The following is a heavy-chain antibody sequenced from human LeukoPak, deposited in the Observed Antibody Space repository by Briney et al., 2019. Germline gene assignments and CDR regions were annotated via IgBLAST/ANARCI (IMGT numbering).Heavy chain of an antibody. CDR3: ASCHCTNGVCYGECEYFQE. D-gene: IGHD2-8*01. CDR2: IGPYTGKT. CDR1: GGTFSSYA. V-gene: IGHV1-18*01. Sequence: GASVKVSCKASGGTFSSYAISWVRQAPGQGLEWMGWIGPYTGKTNYAQKFQGRVTVTTDTSTTTAYMELRSLRSDDTAVYYCASCHCTNGVCYGECEYFQEWGQGTLVTVSS. J-gene: IGHJ1*01.